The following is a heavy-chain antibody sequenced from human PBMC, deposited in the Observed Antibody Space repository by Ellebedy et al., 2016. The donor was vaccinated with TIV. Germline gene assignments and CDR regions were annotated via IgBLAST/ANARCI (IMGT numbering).Heavy chain of an antibody. CDR1: GGSISSDDYY. J-gene: IGHJ3*02. CDR3: ARAPQYYYDPNAFDI. D-gene: IGHD3-22*01. CDR2: IYYSGST. V-gene: IGHV4-31*03. Sequence: SETLSLXCTVSGGSISSDDYYWSWIRQHPGKGLDWIGYIYYSGSTYYNPSLKSRVTISVDTSKNQFSLKLSSVTAADTAVYYCARAPQYYYDPNAFDIWGQGTMVTVSS.